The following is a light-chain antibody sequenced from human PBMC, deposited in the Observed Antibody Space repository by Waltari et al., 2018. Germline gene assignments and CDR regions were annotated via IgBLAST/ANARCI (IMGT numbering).Light chain of an antibody. CDR2: GAS. CDR3: LQHNTYPLT. V-gene: IGKV1-17*01. J-gene: IGKJ4*01. Sequence: DIQMTQSPSSLSASVGDRVTITCRTSQAIRNDLGWFQQKPGKSPKRLIHGASRLQSGVPSRFIGSGYGTEFTLTINSLQPEDFATYYCLQHNTYPLTFGGGTKVEIK. CDR1: QAIRND.